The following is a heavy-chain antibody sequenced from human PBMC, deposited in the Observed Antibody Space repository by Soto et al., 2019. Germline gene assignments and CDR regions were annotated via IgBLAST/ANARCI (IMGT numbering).Heavy chain of an antibody. CDR1: GFTFNNYA. J-gene: IGHJ4*02. V-gene: IGHV3-23*01. D-gene: IGHD3-10*01. CDR3: AKGRGGSGSLTPRVDF. CDR2: ISGGGDTT. Sequence: EVQLLESGGGLVQPGGSLRLSCAASGFTFNNYAMTWVRQAPGKGLEWVSAISGGGDTTCYADSVKGRFNVSRDGSKNTLYLQMSSLRAEDTALYYCAKGRGGSGSLTPRVDFWGQGTLVTVSS.